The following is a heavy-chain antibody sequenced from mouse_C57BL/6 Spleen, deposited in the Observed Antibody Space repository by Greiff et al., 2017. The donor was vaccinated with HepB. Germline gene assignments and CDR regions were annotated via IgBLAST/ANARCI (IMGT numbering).Heavy chain of an antibody. V-gene: IGHV1-64*01. CDR1: GYTFTSYW. D-gene: IGHD1-1*01. CDR3: ARDTTEDYFDY. CDR2: IHPNSGST. Sequence: VQLQQSGAELVKPGASVKLSCKASGYTFTSYWMHWVKQRPGQGLEWIGMIHPNSGSTNYNEKFKSKATLTVDKSSSTAYMQLSSLTSEDSAVYYCARDTTEDYFDYWGQGTTLTVSS. J-gene: IGHJ2*01.